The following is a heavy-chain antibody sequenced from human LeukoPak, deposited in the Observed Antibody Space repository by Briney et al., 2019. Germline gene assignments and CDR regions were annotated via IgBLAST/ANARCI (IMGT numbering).Heavy chain of an antibody. CDR1: GGSISSGGYS. CDR3: ARLDYGDYGTPPFDP. V-gene: IGHV4-61*08. D-gene: IGHD4-17*01. Sequence: SETLSLTCAVSGGSISSGGYSWSWIRQPPGQGLEWIGYIYYSGSTNYNPSLKSRVTISVDTSNNQFSLQLNSVTPEDTAVYYCARLDYGDYGTPPFDPWGQGTLVTVYS. CDR2: IYYSGST. J-gene: IGHJ5*01.